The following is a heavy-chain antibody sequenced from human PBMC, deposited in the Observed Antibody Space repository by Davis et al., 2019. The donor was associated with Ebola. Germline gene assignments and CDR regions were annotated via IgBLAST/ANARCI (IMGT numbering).Heavy chain of an antibody. J-gene: IGHJ6*02. CDR3: ARPLSITIFGVPTSGDYGMDV. D-gene: IGHD3-3*01. V-gene: IGHV4-39*01. Sequence: PSETLSLTCTVSGGSISSSSYYWGWIRQPPGKGLEWIGSIYYSGSTYYNPSLKSRVTISVDTSKNQFSLKLSSVTAADTAVYYCARPLSITIFGVPTSGDYGMDVWGQGTTVTVSS. CDR1: GGSISSSSYY. CDR2: IYYSGST.